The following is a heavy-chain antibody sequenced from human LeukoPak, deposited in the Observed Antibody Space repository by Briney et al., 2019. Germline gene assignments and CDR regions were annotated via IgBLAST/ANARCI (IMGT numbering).Heavy chain of an antibody. J-gene: IGHJ6*03. Sequence: GGSLRLSCAASGFTFSSYSMNWVRQAPGKGLEWVSSISSSSSYIYYADSVKGRFTISRDNAKNSLYLQMNSLRAEDTAVYYCAKDSNSIRDYYYYYMDVWGKGTTVTVSS. CDR2: ISSSSSYI. CDR1: GFTFSSYS. V-gene: IGHV3-21*04. CDR3: AKDSNSIRDYYYYYMDV. D-gene: IGHD4-11*01.